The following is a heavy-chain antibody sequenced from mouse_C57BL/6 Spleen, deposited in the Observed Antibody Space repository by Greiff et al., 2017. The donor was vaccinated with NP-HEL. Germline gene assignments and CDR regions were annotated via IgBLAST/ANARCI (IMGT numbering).Heavy chain of an antibody. D-gene: IGHD1-1*01. CDR1: GYAFSSSW. Sequence: QVQLQQSGPELVKPGASVKISCKASGYAFSSSWMNWVKQRPGKGLEWIGRIYPGDGATNYNGKFKGKATLTADKSSSTAYMQLSSLTSEDSAVYFCANYYGSHWYFDVWGTGTTVTVSS. J-gene: IGHJ1*03. V-gene: IGHV1-82*01. CDR3: ANYYGSHWYFDV. CDR2: IYPGDGAT.